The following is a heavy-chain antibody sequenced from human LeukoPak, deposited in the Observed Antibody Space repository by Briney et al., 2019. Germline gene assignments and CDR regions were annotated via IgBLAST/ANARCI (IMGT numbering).Heavy chain of an antibody. D-gene: IGHD3-22*01. Sequence: ASETLSLTCTVSGGSISSYYWSWIRQPPGKGLEWIGYIYYSGSTNYNPSLKSRVTISVDTSKNQFSLKLSSVTAADTAVYYCATPSGYYDSSGYSPRLAFDIWGQGTMVTVSS. CDR3: ATPSGYYDSSGYSPRLAFDI. J-gene: IGHJ3*02. V-gene: IGHV4-59*01. CDR2: IYYSGST. CDR1: GGSISSYY.